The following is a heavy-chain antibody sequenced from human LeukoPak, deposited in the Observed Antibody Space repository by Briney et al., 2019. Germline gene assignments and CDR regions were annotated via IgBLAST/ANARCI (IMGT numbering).Heavy chain of an antibody. V-gene: IGHV4-34*01. CDR2: ITHSGSP. J-gene: IGHJ2*01. CDR3: ARGVDL. CDR1: SGSLSGYY. Sequence: RPSETLSLTCGVSSGSLSGYYWRWIRQPPGGGLEWLGDITHSGSPNYNPSLKSRVTISGDTSKKQFSLNLKSVTAADTGVYYCARGVDLWGRGTPVTVSS.